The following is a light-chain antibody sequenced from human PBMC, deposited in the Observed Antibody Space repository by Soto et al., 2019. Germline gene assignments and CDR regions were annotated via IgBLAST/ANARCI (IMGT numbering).Light chain of an antibody. V-gene: IGKV3-20*01. CDR2: GAS. Sequence: EIVLTQSPGTLSLSPGERATLSCRASQSVSSNYLAWYQQKPGQPPRFRIYGASGRASGIPDRFSGSGSGTDFTLTISRLEPEDFAVYYCQQYGSSPLTFAQGTRLEIK. J-gene: IGKJ5*01. CDR3: QQYGSSPLT. CDR1: QSVSSNY.